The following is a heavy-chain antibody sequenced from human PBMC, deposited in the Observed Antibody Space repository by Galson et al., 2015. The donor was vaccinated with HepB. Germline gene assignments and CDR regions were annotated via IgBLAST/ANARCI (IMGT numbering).Heavy chain of an antibody. CDR3: ARGMQLVPWNEYYFDY. V-gene: IGHV4-59*01. CDR1: GGSISSYY. D-gene: IGHD6-13*01. Sequence: ETLSLTCTVSGGSISSYYWSWIRQPPGKGLEWIGYIYYSGSTNYNPSLKSRVTISVDTSKNQFSLKLSSVTAADTAVYYCARGMQLVPWNEYYFDYWGQGTLVTVSS. J-gene: IGHJ4*02. CDR2: IYYSGST.